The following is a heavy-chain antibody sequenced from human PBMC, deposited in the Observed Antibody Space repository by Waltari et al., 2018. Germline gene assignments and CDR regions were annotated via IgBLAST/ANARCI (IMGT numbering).Heavy chain of an antibody. CDR1: GYTLTGYY. Sequence: QVQLVQRGAEVKKPGASVKVSCKASGYTLTGYYIHWVRQAPGQGLEWMGRINPNSGGTNYAQKFQGRVTMTRDTSINTAYMELSRLRPDDTAVYYCAKGQEHYYDNSGSFVSWGQGTLVTVSS. V-gene: IGHV1-2*06. J-gene: IGHJ5*01. D-gene: IGHD3-22*01. CDR2: INPNSGGT. CDR3: AKGQEHYYDNSGSFVS.